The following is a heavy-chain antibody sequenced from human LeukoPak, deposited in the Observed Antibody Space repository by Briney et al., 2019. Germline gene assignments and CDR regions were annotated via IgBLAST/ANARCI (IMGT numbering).Heavy chain of an antibody. Sequence: SETLSLTCTVSGGSISSGSYYWSWIRQPPGKGLEWIGEINHSGSTNYNPSLKSRVTISVDTSKNQFSLRLSSVTAADTAAYFCARENWRSKSIDFDSWGQGTLVTVSS. J-gene: IGHJ4*02. D-gene: IGHD6-6*01. CDR1: GGSISSGSYY. V-gene: IGHV4-39*07. CDR2: INHSGST. CDR3: ARENWRSKSIDFDS.